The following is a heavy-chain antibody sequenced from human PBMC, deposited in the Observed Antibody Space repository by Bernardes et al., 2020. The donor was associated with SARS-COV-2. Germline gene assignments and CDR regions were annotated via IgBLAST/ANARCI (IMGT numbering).Heavy chain of an antibody. CDR3: SKHAKYSSSSMEV. J-gene: IGHJ6*04. D-gene: IGHD6-6*01. V-gene: IGHV3-23*01. CDR1: GFTFSKNA. CDR2: INAIGGST. Sequence: GGSLRLSCVASGFTFSKNAMTWVRQVPGKGLEWVSAINAIGGSTYYVESVKGRFTISRDNSRNTHYLQMNSLRAEDTAVYYCSKHAKYSSSSMEVWGKGTTVTVSP.